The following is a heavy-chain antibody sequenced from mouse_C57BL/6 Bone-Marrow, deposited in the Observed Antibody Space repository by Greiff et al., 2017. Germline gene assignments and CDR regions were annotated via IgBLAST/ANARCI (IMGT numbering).Heavy chain of an antibody. CDR2: INPSTGGT. J-gene: IGHJ3*01. CDR1: GYSFTGYY. CDR3: AEANWAWFAY. V-gene: IGHV1-42*01. D-gene: IGHD4-1*01. Sequence: VQLKESGPELVKPGASVKISCKASGYSFTGYYMNWVKQSPEKSLEWIGEINPSTGGTTYNQKFKAKATLTVAKSASTAYMQLKSLTSEDSAVYYCAEANWAWFAYWGQGTLVTVSA.